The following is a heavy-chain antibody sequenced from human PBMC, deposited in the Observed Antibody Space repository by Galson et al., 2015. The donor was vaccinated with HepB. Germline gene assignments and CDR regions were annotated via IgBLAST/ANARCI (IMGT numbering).Heavy chain of an antibody. V-gene: IGHV3-23*01. CDR3: AKDLRITMIVVVLDAFDI. D-gene: IGHD3-22*01. Sequence: SLRLSCAASGFTFSSYAMSWVRQAPGKGLEWVSAISGSGGSTYYADSVKGRFTISRDNSKNTLYLQMNSLRAEDTAVYYCAKDLRITMIVVVLDAFDIWGQGTMVTVSS. CDR1: GFTFSSYA. CDR2: ISGSGGST. J-gene: IGHJ3*02.